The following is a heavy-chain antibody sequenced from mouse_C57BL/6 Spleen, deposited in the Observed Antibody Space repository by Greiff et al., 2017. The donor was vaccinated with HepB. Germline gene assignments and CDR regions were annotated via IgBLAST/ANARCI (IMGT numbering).Heavy chain of an antibody. J-gene: IGHJ2*01. D-gene: IGHD4-1*01. CDR1: GFSLTSYG. Sequence: QVQLKESGPGLVAPSQSLSITCTVSGFSLTSYGVSWVRQPPGKGLEWLGVIGGDGSTNYHSALRSRLSISNDNSKSQVFLKLNSLQTDDTAMYYCAKGMGNWDLYDCDYWGQGTTLTVSS. V-gene: IGHV2-3*01. CDR2: IGGDGST. CDR3: AKGMGNWDLYDCDY.